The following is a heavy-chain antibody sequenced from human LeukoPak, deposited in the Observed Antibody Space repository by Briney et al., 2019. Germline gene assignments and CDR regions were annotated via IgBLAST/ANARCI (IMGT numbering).Heavy chain of an antibody. D-gene: IGHD6-25*01. CDR3: ARRSRSGDAYYFDY. Sequence: PGGSLRLSCAASGFTFSSYGMHWVRQAPGKGLEWVAFIRYDGSNKYYADSVKGRFTISRDNAKNTLYLQMNSLRAEDTAVYYCARRSRSGDAYYFDYWGQGTLVTVSS. V-gene: IGHV3-30*02. CDR1: GFTFSSYG. CDR2: IRYDGSNK. J-gene: IGHJ4*02.